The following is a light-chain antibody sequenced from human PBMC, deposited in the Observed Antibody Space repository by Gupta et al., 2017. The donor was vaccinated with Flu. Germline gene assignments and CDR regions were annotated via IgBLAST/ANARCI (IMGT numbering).Light chain of an antibody. CDR1: QSVTPY. V-gene: IGKV3-11*01. CDR2: DAG. CDR3: QQRYNWPVT. J-gene: IGKJ4*01. Sequence: ELVLTQSPATLSLSPGERATLPCRASQSVTPYLAWYQQRPGQAPRLLIYDAGNRATGTPARFSGSGSGTDFTLTIGSLEPEDFAVYYCQQRYNWPVTFGGGTKVEMK.